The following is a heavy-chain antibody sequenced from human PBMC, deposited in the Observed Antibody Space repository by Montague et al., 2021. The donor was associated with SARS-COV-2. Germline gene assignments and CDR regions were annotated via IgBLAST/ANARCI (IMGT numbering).Heavy chain of an antibody. CDR3: ARLPYHNYMYGFDV. V-gene: IGHV4-59*01. CDR1: GGSISTSY. Sequence: SETLSLTCTVSGGSISTSYWSWIRQPPGKGLEWIGYVYYTGSTNXXPSLRSRVTISGDTSKDQFSPNLSSVSPADTAVYYCARLPYHNYMYGFDVWGQGTTVTVSS. D-gene: IGHD3-10*01. J-gene: IGHJ6*02. CDR2: VYYTGST.